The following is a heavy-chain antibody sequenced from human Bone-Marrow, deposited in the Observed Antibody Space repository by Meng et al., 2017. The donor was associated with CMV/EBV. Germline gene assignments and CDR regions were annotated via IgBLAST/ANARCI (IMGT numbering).Heavy chain of an antibody. D-gene: IGHD6-13*01. CDR2: ISSSGSYI. V-gene: IGHV3-21*01. J-gene: IGHJ4*02. CDR1: GFTFSSYS. Sequence: GGSLRLSCAASGFTFSSYSMNWVRQAPGKGLEWVSSISSSGSYISYADSVKGRFTISRDNAKNSLYLQMNSLRAEDTAVYYCARHGPAAGYYFDYWGQGTLVPVSS. CDR3: ARHGPAAGYYFDY.